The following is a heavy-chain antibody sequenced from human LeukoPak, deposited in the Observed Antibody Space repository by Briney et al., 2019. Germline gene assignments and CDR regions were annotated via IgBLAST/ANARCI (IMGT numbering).Heavy chain of an antibody. J-gene: IGHJ5*02. CDR1: GFTFSSYA. CDR2: IKSSGVIM. V-gene: IGHV3-23*01. Sequence: PGGSLRLSCAASGFTFSSYAMSWVRQAPGKGLEWVSTIKSSGVIMYHADSVKGWFAISRDNSKNTLFLQMNSLTAGDTAVYYCSKGRRSSSWPNNWFDPWGQGTLVIVSS. D-gene: IGHD6-13*01. CDR3: SKGRRSSSWPNNWFDP.